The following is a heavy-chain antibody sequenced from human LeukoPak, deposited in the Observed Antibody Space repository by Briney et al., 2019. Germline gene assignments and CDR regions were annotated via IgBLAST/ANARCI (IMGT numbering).Heavy chain of an antibody. J-gene: IGHJ4*02. Sequence: AVKVSCKASGGTFSSYAISWVRQAPGQGLEWMGGIIPIFGTANYAQKFQGRVTITTDESTSTAYMELSSLRSEDTAVYYCATGRFLWNPTAFDYWGQGTLVTVSS. V-gene: IGHV1-69*05. CDR2: IIPIFGTA. CDR1: GGTFSSYA. CDR3: ATGRFLWNPTAFDY. D-gene: IGHD1-1*01.